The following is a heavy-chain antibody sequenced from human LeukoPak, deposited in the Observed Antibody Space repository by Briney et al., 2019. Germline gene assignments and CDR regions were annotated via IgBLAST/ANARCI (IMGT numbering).Heavy chain of an antibody. V-gene: IGHV1-18*01. J-gene: IGHJ4*02. D-gene: IGHD2-15*01. CDR2: ISGYNGKT. Sequence: ASVKVSCKASGYTFNTYGITWVRQAPGQGLEWMGWISGYNGKTKYAQNLQDRVTMTTDTSTTTAYMELRSLRSDDTAVYYCARDVVDCSGGSCYSVLLDYWGQGTLVTVSS. CDR1: GYTFNTYG. CDR3: ARDVVDCSGGSCYSVLLDY.